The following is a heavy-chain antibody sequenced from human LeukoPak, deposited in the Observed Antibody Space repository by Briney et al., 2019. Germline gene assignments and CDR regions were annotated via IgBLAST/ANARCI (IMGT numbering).Heavy chain of an antibody. CDR2: INAGNGNT. CDR1: GYSFTSYA. Sequence: GASVKVSCKASGYSFTSYAMHWVRQAPGQRLEWMGWINAGNGNTKYSQKFQGRVTITRDTSASTAYMELSSLRSEDTAVYYCARDLSCSSTSCYEFSAYYGMDVRGKGTTVTVSS. V-gene: IGHV1-3*01. D-gene: IGHD2-2*01. J-gene: IGHJ6*04. CDR3: ARDLSCSSTSCYEFSAYYGMDV.